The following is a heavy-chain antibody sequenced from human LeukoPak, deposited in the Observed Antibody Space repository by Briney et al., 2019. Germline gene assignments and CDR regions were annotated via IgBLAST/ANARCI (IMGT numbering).Heavy chain of an antibody. J-gene: IGHJ5*02. CDR2: ISGSGGST. D-gene: IGHD1-26*01. CDR1: GFTFSSYA. V-gene: IGHV3-23*01. CDR3: GKDSYVGVNWFDP. Sequence: GGSLRLSCAASGFTFSSYAMSWVRQAPGKGLEWVSAISGSGGSTYYADSVKGRFTISRDNSKNMVYLEMNSLRVEDTAVYYCGKDSYVGVNWFDPRGQGTLVTVSS.